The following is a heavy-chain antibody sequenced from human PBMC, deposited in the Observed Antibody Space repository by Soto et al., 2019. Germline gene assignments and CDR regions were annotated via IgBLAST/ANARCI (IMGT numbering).Heavy chain of an antibody. CDR1: GGSISSSSYY. CDR2: IYYSGST. D-gene: IGHD1-26*01. J-gene: IGHJ6*02. CDR3: ARHNGVFGVGAKYYYYYGMDV. Sequence: SETLSLTCTVSGGSISSSSYYWGWIRQPPGKGLEWIGSIYYSGSTYYNPSLKNRVTISVDTSKKQYSLKLNTETAADTSVYYCARHNGVFGVGAKYYYYYGMDVWGQGTTVT. V-gene: IGHV4-39*01.